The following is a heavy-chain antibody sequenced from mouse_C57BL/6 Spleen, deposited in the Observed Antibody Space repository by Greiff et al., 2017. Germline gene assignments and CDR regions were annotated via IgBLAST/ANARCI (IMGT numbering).Heavy chain of an antibody. V-gene: IGHV1-80*01. J-gene: IGHJ4*01. Sequence: VKLVESGAELVKPGASVKISCKASGYAFSSYWMNWVKQRPGKGLEWIGQIYPGDGDTNYNGKFKGKATLTADKSSSTAYMQLSSLTSEDSAVYFCARGDWAYAMDYWGQGTSVTVSS. CDR3: ARGDWAYAMDY. CDR1: GYAFSSYW. CDR2: IYPGDGDT. D-gene: IGHD4-1*01.